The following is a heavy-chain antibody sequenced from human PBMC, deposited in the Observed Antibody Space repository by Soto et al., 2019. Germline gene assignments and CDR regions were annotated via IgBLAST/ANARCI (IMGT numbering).Heavy chain of an antibody. CDR3: ARERSSGCDY. D-gene: IGHD6-19*01. CDR1: GYTFTSYD. Sequence: QVQLVQSGAEVKKPGASVKVSCKASGYTFTSYDINWVRQATGQGLEWMGWMNTNSGNTANAQKFQARVTMTRNTSMSTAYMELSRLRSEDTAVYYCARERSSGCDYWGQGTLVTVSS. CDR2: MNTNSGNT. J-gene: IGHJ4*02. V-gene: IGHV1-8*01.